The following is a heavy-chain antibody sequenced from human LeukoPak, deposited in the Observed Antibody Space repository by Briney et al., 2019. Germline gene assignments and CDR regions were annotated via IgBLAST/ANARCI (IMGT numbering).Heavy chain of an antibody. J-gene: IGHJ6*03. D-gene: IGHD3-3*01. CDR2: IDPSAGST. Sequence: ASVKVSCKASGYTFTNYYMHWVRQAPGQGLEWMGVIDPSAGSTTYAQKFQGRVTMTRDTATSTAYMELSSLRSEDTAVYYCARVASPYYDFWSGYFTHYYYYYYMDVWGKGTTVTVSS. V-gene: IGHV1-46*01. CDR1: GYTFTNYY. CDR3: ARVASPYYDFWSGYFTHYYYYYYMDV.